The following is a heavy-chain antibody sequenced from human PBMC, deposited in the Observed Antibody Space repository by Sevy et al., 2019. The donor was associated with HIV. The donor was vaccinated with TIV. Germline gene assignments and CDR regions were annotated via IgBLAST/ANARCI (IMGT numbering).Heavy chain of an antibody. CDR1: GFTVSRNF. J-gene: IGHJ4*02. CDR2: IYSDGTT. V-gene: IGHV3-53*01. CDR3: VGADRPNQGDF. D-gene: IGHD6-6*01. Sequence: GGSLRLSCAASGFTVSRNFMSWIRQAPGKGLEWVSIIYSDGTTFYADSVKGRFTISRENSRNTPYLQMNTLRAEDMAVYYCVGADRPNQGDFWGQGTLVTVSS.